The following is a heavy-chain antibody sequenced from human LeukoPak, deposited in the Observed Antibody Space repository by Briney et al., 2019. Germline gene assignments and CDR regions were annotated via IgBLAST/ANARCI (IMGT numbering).Heavy chain of an antibody. D-gene: IGHD2-15*01. CDR3: ARGPYCSGGSCYPTDY. Sequence: ASVKVSCKASGGTFSSYAISWVRQAPGQGLEWMGWINPNSGGTNYAQKFQGRVTMTRDTSISTAYMELSRLRSDDTAVYYCARGPYCSGGSCYPTDYWGQGTLVTVSS. J-gene: IGHJ4*02. V-gene: IGHV1-2*02. CDR2: INPNSGGT. CDR1: GGTFSSYA.